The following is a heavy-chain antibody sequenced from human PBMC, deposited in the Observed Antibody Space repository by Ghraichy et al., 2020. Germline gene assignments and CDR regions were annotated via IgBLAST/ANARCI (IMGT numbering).Heavy chain of an antibody. CDR2: IIPIFGTA. CDR3: ATAWNYDGYYYYGMDV. Sequence: SVKVSCKASGGTFSSYAISWVRQAPGQGLEWMGGIIPIFGTANYAQKFQGRVTITADESTSTAYMELSSLRSEDTAVYYCATAWNYDGYYYYGMDVWGQGTTVTVSS. V-gene: IGHV1-69*13. J-gene: IGHJ6*02. D-gene: IGHD1-7*01. CDR1: GGTFSSYA.